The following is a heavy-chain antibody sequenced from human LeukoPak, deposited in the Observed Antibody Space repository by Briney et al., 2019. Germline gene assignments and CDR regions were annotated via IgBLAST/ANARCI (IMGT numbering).Heavy chain of an antibody. J-gene: IGHJ4*02. D-gene: IGHD3-3*01. Sequence: SVKVSCKASGGTFSSFAISWVRQAPGQGLEWMGGIIPIFGTVNYAQKFQGRVTITADKSTSTAYMEVSSLRSEDTAVYYCARGPDDFWSNYLYYFDYWGQGTLVTVSS. CDR3: ARGPDDFWSNYLYYFDY. CDR1: GGTFSSFA. CDR2: IIPIFGTV. V-gene: IGHV1-69*06.